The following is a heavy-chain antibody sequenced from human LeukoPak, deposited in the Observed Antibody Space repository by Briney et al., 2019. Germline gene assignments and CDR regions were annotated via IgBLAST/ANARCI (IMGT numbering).Heavy chain of an antibody. CDR2: ISSSSNYI. V-gene: IGHV3-21*01. J-gene: IGHJ3*02. D-gene: IGHD3-3*01. CDR3: AREIFGETDAFDI. CDR1: GFTFSSYS. Sequence: KTGGSLRLSCAASGFTFSSYSMHWVRQAPGKGLEWVSSISSSSNYIYYADSVKGRFTISRDNAKNSLYLQMNSLRAEDTAVYYCAREIFGETDAFDIWGQGTMVTVSS.